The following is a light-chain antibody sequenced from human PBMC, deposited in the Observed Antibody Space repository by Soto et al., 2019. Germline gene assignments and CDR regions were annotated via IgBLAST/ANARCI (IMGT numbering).Light chain of an antibody. Sequence: QSALTQPPSASGSPGQSVTISCTGTSSDVGGYNYVSWYQQHPGKAPKLMIYEVSKRPSGVPDRFSGSMSGNTASLTVSGLQAEDEADYYCSSYAGSNKGVFGGGTKLTVL. J-gene: IGLJ2*01. V-gene: IGLV2-8*01. CDR2: EVS. CDR1: SSDVGGYNY. CDR3: SSYAGSNKGV.